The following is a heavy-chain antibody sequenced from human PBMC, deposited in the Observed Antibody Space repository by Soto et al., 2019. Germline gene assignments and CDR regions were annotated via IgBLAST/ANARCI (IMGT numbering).Heavy chain of an antibody. CDR3: ARNNEGYDSQFDY. CDR2: ISSSSSYI. D-gene: IGHD5-12*01. V-gene: IGHV3-21*01. Sequence: GGSLRLSCAASGFTFSSYSMNWVRQAPGKGLEWVSSISSSSSYIYYADSVKGRFTISRDNAKNSLYLQMNSLRAEDTAVYYCARNNEGYDSQFDYWGQGTLVTVSS. J-gene: IGHJ4*02. CDR1: GFTFSSYS.